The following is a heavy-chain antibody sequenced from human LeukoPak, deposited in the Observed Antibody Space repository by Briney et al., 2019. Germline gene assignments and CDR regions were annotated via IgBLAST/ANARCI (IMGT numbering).Heavy chain of an antibody. Sequence: GESLKISCKGSGYSFTSYWITWVRQMPGKGLEWMGRIDPGDSYTKYSPSFQGHVSISADKPISTAYLQWSSLTASDTAIYYCARDANLKYLDNWGQGTLVTVSS. J-gene: IGHJ4*02. CDR1: GYSFTSYW. CDR3: ARDANLKYLDN. D-gene: IGHD6-6*01. V-gene: IGHV5-10-1*01. CDR2: IDPGDSYT.